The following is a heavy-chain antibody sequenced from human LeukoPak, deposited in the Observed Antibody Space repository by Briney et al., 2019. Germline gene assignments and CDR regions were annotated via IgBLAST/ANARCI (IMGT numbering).Heavy chain of an antibody. Sequence: PSETLSLTCTVSGDSISYFYWGWIRQPPGKGLEWIGYIFYSGSTNYNPSLKSRVTISVDTSKNQFSLKLSSVTAADTAVYYCARLYDSSGYYPQPRFDYWGQGTLVTVSS. CDR3: ARLYDSSGYYPQPRFDY. D-gene: IGHD3-22*01. CDR1: GDSISYFY. J-gene: IGHJ4*02. CDR2: IFYSGST. V-gene: IGHV4-59*01.